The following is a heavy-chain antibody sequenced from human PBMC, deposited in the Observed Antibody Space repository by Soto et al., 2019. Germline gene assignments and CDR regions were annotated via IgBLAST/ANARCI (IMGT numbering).Heavy chain of an antibody. CDR3: AKKQMGVIPALDY. J-gene: IGHJ4*02. Sequence: PGGSLRLSCAASGFTFSNYPMSWIRHAPEKGLEWVSTIRETGNTYYADSVRGRFATSRDNSENTLYLQMSSLRAEDTAVYYCAKKQMGVIPALDYWGQGTLVTVSS. CDR1: GFTFSNYP. V-gene: IGHV3-23*01. D-gene: IGHD1-26*01. CDR2: IRETGNT.